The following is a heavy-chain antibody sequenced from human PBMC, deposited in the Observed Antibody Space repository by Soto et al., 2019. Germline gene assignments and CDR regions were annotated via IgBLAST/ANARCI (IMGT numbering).Heavy chain of an antibody. CDR1: GGSFSGYY. Sequence: PSEALCLTWAVYGGSFSGYYWSCLRQPPGKGLEWIVEINHSGSANYSPSLKSRVTISVDTSKNQFSLKLSSVTAADTAVYYCARSFSVSNSPVSDYWGQGTLVTVSS. CDR3: ARSFSVSNSPVSDY. CDR2: INHSGSA. D-gene: IGHD4-4*01. V-gene: IGHV4-34*01. J-gene: IGHJ4*02.